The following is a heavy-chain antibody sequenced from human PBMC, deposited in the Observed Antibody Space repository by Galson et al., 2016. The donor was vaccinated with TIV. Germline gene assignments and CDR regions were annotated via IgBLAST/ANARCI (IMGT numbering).Heavy chain of an antibody. CDR2: IEPDGDER. J-gene: IGHJ4*02. D-gene: IGHD6-19*01. CDR1: SFTFRNYW. V-gene: IGHV3-7*01. Sequence: SLRLSCAASSFTFRNYWMSWVRQAPGKGLEWVANIEPDGDERHYVDSVRGRFTISRDNAKNSLFLEMNHLRAEDTAVYYCARGTTLTEVADIFEYWGQGILVTVSS. CDR3: ARGTTLTEVADIFEY.